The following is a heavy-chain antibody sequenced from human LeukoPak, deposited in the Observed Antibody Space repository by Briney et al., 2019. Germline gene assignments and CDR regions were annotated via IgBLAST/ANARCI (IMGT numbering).Heavy chain of an antibody. CDR3: ARGVGYDFGSGPTRFDY. CDR2: ISAYNVNT. CDR1: GYTFTSYG. J-gene: IGHJ4*02. D-gene: IGHD3-3*01. Sequence: GASVKVSCKASGYTFTSYGISWVRQAPGQGLERMGWISAYNVNTNYAQKLQGRVTMTTDTSTSTAYMEMRSLRSDDTAVYYCARGVGYDFGSGPTRFDYWGQGPLVTVSS. V-gene: IGHV1-18*01.